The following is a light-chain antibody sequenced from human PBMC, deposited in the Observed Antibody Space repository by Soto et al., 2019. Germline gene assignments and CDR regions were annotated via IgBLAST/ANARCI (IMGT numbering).Light chain of an antibody. CDR3: QQYSNWPLT. CDR2: GVS. Sequence: EIVMTQSPATLSVSPRERATLSCRASQSVGNNFAWYQQKPGQAPWLLIYGVSIRATGVPSRFSGSESGTEFTLTISSLQSEDFAVYYCQQYSNWPLTVGGGTKVDIK. CDR1: QSVGNN. J-gene: IGKJ4*01. V-gene: IGKV3-15*01.